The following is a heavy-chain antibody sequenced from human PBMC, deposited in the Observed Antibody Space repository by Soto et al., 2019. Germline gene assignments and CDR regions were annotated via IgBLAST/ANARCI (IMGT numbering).Heavy chain of an antibody. CDR2: IYWDDSK. CDR3: AHAYDGTSRY. Sequence: QITLKESGPMLVKPTQTLTLTCTFSGFSLSTREVGVGWIRQPPGKALEWLAVIYWDDSKHYSPSLKSRVTITKDTSKNQVVLAVTNMDPVDTAIYYCAHAYDGTSRYWGQGTLVTVSS. V-gene: IGHV2-5*02. D-gene: IGHD3-22*01. J-gene: IGHJ4*02. CDR1: GFSLSTREVG.